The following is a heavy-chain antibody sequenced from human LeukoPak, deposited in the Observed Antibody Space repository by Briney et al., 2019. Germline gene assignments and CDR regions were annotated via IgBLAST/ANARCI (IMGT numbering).Heavy chain of an antibody. CDR2: INPNGGGT. CDR1: GYTFTGYY. CDR3: ARLKNYGDYGY. J-gene: IGHJ4*02. V-gene: IGHV1-2*02. Sequence: ASVKVSCKASGYTFTGYYIHWVRQAPGQGLEWMGWINPNGGGTNYAQKFQGRVTMTRDTSISTAYMEMSRLRSDDTAVYYCARLKNYGDYGYWGQGTLVTVSS. D-gene: IGHD4-17*01.